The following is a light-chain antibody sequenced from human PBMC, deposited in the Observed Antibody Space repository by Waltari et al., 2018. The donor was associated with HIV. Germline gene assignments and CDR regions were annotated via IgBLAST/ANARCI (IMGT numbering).Light chain of an antibody. CDR2: DVA. J-gene: IGLJ1*01. Sequence: QSALTQAASVSGSPGQSITISCNGTSSAVGNYNLISWYQQYTGKVPTFVLFDVAQRPSGVSNRSSSSTSGNTASLTISGLQPEDEAEYYCCSYAGKSTYVFGSGTKVTVL. V-gene: IGLV2-23*02. CDR1: SSAVGNYNL. CDR3: CSYAGKSTYV.